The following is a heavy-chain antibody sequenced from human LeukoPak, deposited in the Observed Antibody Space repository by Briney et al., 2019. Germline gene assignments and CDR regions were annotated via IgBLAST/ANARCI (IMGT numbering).Heavy chain of an antibody. CDR1: GFIFSNFW. CDR3: ARKGGATTYGKYYYYMDV. J-gene: IGHJ6*03. D-gene: IGHD1-26*01. V-gene: IGHV3-7*01. CDR2: IKKDGSEK. Sequence: GGSLRLSCAASGFIFSNFWMSWVRQAPGKGLEWVANIKKDGSEKYYVDSVKGRFTISRDNAKNSLYLQMNSLRAEDTAVYYCARKGGATTYGKYYYYMDVWGKGTTVTISS.